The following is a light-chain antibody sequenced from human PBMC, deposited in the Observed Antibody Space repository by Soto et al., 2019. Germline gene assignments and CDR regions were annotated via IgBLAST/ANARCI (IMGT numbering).Light chain of an antibody. J-gene: IGKJ5*01. Sequence: EFVLTQSPGTLSLSPGERATLSCRASQTVRNNYLAWYQQKPGQAPRLLIYDASSRATGIPARFSGSGFGTDFTLTISSLEPEDAAVYYCQQRSNWPPITFGQGTRLEI. CDR3: QQRSNWPPIT. CDR1: QTVRNNY. CDR2: DAS. V-gene: IGKV3D-20*02.